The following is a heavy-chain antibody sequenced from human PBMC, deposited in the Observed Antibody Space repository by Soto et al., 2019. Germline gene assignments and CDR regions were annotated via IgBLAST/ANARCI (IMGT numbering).Heavy chain of an antibody. J-gene: IGHJ6*03. CDR2: ISGSGST. CDR1: GFTVSSYA. CDR3: AKALRFTFTTGYYMDV. D-gene: IGHD3-16*01. Sequence: EVQLLESGGGLVQPGGSLRLSCAASGFTVSSYAMSWVRQAPGKVLEWVSVISGSGSTYSADSVKGRFTISRDSSKNTVYLQMNRLRAEDTAVYYCAKALRFTFTTGYYMDVWCRGTTVTVSS. V-gene: IGHV3-23*01.